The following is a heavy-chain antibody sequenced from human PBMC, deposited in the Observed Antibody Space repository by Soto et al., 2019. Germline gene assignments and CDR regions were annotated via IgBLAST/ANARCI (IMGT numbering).Heavy chain of an antibody. CDR1: GYTFTSFG. J-gene: IGHJ4*01. D-gene: IGHD6-13*01. CDR2: INAYNGNT. Sequence: QVQLVQSGAEVKKPGASVKVSCKASGYTFTSFGFSWVRQAPGQGLEWMGWINAYNGNTNYAQKFHGRVTMTTDTSTSTAYVELRSLRSDDTAVYYCARDNVEGDSSSWYYGGQGPLVTVSS. V-gene: IGHV1-18*01. CDR3: ARDNVEGDSSSWYY.